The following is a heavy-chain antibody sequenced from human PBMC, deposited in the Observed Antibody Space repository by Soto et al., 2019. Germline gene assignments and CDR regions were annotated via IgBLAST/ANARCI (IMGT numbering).Heavy chain of an antibody. CDR3: VKDWTGDTCPCMDV. CDR1: GFTFNNYA. V-gene: IGHV3-23*01. J-gene: IGHJ6*01. Sequence: EVQLLESGGGLVQPGGSLRLSCAASGFTFNNYAMTWVRQAPGKGLEWVSTISGSDGSTYYADSVKGRLTISRDNSKNAPYLQMSSLRDEDKALYYCVKDWTGDTCPCMDVWGQGTTVTVSS. CDR2: ISGSDGST. D-gene: IGHD2-8*02.